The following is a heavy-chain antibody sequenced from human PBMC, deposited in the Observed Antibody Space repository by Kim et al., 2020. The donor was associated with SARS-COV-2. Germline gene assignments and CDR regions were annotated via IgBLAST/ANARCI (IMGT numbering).Heavy chain of an antibody. D-gene: IGHD6-13*01. CDR3: ARDRAAAGTYAFDI. CDR2: IYYSGST. Sequence: SETLSLTCTVSGGSITSDDYYWSWIRQHPGKGLDWIGYIYYSGSTCYNPSLKSGVTISVDTSKNQFSLRLSSVTAADTAVYYCARDRAAAGTYAFDIWGQGTMVTVSS. CDR1: GGSITSDDYY. J-gene: IGHJ3*02. V-gene: IGHV4-31*03.